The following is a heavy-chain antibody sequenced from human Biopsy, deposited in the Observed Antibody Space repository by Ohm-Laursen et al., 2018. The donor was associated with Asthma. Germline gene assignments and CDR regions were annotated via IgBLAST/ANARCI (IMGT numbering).Heavy chain of an antibody. J-gene: IGHJ3*01. D-gene: IGHD3-9*01. CDR2: VNTGNGDT. CDR1: GYNFISFA. V-gene: IGHV1-3*04. Sequence: ATVKISCKASGYNFISFAIHWVRQAPGQRLEWMGWVNTGNGDTKYSQKFQGRVTITRDTSASTAYMELRSLRSEDTATYYCARTYYDFLTGQVKDVFGVWGQGTIVTVSS. CDR3: ARTYYDFLTGQVKDVFGV.